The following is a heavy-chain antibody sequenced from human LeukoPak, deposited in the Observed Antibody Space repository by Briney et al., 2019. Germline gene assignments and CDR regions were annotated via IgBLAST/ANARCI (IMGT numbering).Heavy chain of an antibody. D-gene: IGHD4-23*01. Sequence: GGSLRLSCAASRFTFSSFAMNWVRQAPGKGLEWVSYINSAASTRYYADSVKGRFTISRESAKNLLYLQMNSLRGEDTAVYYCARDVSYYGGDWFDPWGQGTLVTVSS. CDR2: INSAASTR. J-gene: IGHJ5*02. V-gene: IGHV3-48*03. CDR3: ARDVSYYGGDWFDP. CDR1: RFTFSSFA.